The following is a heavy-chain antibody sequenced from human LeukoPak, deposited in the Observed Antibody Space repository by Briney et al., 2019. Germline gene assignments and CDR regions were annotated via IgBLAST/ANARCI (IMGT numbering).Heavy chain of an antibody. CDR2: IFHSGST. Sequence: SETLSLTCAVSGYSISSGYYWGWIRPPPGKGLEWIGIIFHSGSTYYNPSLTSRVTILVDTSKNQLSLKVSSVTAADTAVYYCARSYYASGSFSFDYWGQGTLVTVSS. D-gene: IGHD3-10*01. CDR1: GYSISSGYY. V-gene: IGHV4-38-2*01. CDR3: ARSYYASGSFSFDY. J-gene: IGHJ4*02.